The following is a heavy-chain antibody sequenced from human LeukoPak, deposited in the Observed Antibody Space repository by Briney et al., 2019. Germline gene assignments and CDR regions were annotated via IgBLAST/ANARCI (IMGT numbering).Heavy chain of an antibody. Sequence: PGGSLRLSCAASGYTFSSYAMHWVRQAPGKGLEYVSAISSNGGSTYYANSVKGRFTISRDNSKNTLYLQIGSLRAEDMAVYYCARSYSSSFIAFDIWGQGTMVTVSS. D-gene: IGHD6-6*01. CDR3: ARSYSSSFIAFDI. CDR1: GYTFSSYA. CDR2: ISSNGGST. V-gene: IGHV3-64*01. J-gene: IGHJ3*02.